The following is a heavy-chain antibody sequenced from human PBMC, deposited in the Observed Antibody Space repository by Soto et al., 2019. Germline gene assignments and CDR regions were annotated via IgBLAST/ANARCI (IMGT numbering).Heavy chain of an antibody. CDR2: IIPILGIA. V-gene: IGHV1-69*04. CDR1: GGTFSSYT. Sequence: ASVKVSCKASGGTFSSYTISWVRQAPGQGLEWMGRIIPILGIANYAQKFQGRVTITADKSTSTAYMELSSLRSEDTAVYYCARDRYCSGGSCYRSFAFAIWGQGTMVTVSS. CDR3: ARDRYCSGGSCYRSFAFAI. J-gene: IGHJ3*02. D-gene: IGHD2-15*01.